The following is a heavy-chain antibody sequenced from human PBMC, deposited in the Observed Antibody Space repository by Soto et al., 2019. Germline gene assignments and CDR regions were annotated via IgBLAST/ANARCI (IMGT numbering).Heavy chain of an antibody. CDR2: IYYSGST. V-gene: IGHV4-39*01. Sequence: PSETLSLTCTVSGGSISSSSYYWGWIRQPPGKGLEWIGSIYYSGSTYYNPSPKSRVTISVDTSKNQFSLKLSSVTAADTAVYYCARHFPTVVGATDYWGQGTLVTVSS. D-gene: IGHD1-26*01. J-gene: IGHJ4*02. CDR3: ARHFPTVVGATDY. CDR1: GGSISSSSYY.